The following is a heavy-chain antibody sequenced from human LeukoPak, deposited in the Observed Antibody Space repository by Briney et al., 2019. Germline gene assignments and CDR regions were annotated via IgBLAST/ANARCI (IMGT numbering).Heavy chain of an antibody. D-gene: IGHD6-6*01. CDR2: IRNKGYDGTT. V-gene: IGHV3-49*04. CDR3: TRVSGGAARPYDGFDI. J-gene: IGHJ3*02. Sequence: GGSLRLSCTASGFNFRDHSMNWVRQAPGKGLEWVGFIRNKGYDGTTEYAVSVIGRFTISRDDSKSIAYLQMNSLKTEDTAVYYCTRVSGGAARPYDGFDIWGQGTMVTVSS. CDR1: GFNFRDHS.